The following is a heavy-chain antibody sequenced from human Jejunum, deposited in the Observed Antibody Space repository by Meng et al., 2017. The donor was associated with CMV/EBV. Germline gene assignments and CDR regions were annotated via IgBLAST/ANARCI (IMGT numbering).Heavy chain of an antibody. D-gene: IGHD5-24*01. CDR1: GGSIASDDYW. CDR3: ARDKAGYKNCDS. CDR2: IYHKGHT. V-gene: IGHV4-30-4*08. J-gene: IGHJ5*01. Sequence: QGQRQESGPGLVGPSPTLPLTCTISGGSIASDDYWWSWIRQPPGKGLEWIGYIYHKGHTYYNPSLRSRISISVDTSKNQFSLRLNSVTAADTAVYYCARDKAGYKNCDSWGQGTLVTVSS.